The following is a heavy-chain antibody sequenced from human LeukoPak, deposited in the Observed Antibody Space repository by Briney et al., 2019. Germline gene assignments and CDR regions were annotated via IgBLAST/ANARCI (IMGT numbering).Heavy chain of an antibody. CDR3: TRVHDMEQWLLYYFDY. V-gene: IGHV3-49*04. J-gene: IGHJ4*02. CDR1: GFTFGDYA. Sequence: PGRSLRLSCTASGFTFGDYAMSWVRQAPGKGLEWVGFIRSKAYGGTTEYAASVKGRFTISRDDSKSIAYLQMNSLKIEDTAVYYCTRVHDMEQWLLYYFDYWGQGTLVTVSS. CDR2: IRSKAYGGTT. D-gene: IGHD6-19*01.